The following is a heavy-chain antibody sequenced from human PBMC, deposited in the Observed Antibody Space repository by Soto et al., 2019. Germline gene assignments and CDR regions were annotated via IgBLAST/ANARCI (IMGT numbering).Heavy chain of an antibody. J-gene: IGHJ4*02. CDR1: GFTFSSYA. CDR3: ATGGLALRASSDFWSKWGY. CDR2: ISGSGGST. V-gene: IGHV3-23*01. D-gene: IGHD3-3*01. Sequence: GGSLRLSCAASGFTFSSYAMSWVRQAPGKGLEWVSAISGSGGSTYYADSVKGRFTISRDNSKNTLYLQMNSLRAEDTAVYYCATGGLALRASSDFWSKWGYWGQGTLVTVSS.